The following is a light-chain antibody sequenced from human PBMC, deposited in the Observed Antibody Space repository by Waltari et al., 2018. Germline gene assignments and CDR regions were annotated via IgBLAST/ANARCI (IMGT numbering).Light chain of an antibody. CDR1: SSNIRAGYD. CDR2: GHN. J-gene: IGLJ3*02. CDR3: QSYDSSVSAWV. V-gene: IGLV1-40*01. Sequence: QSVLTQPPSVSGAPGPSITISCTGSSSNIRAGYDVHCYQTLPGTAPKLLIYGHNTRPSGVPDRFSGSKSGTSASLAITGLQAEDEADYYCQSYDSSVSAWVFGGGTKLTVV.